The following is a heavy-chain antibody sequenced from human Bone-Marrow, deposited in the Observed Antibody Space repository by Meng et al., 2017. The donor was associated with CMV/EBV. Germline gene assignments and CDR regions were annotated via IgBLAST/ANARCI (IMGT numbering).Heavy chain of an antibody. V-gene: IGHV6-1*01. J-gene: IGHJ6*02. Sequence: SQTLSLTCAIFGDSVSINSVTWNWIRQSPSRGLEWLGRTYYRSKWYNDYAVSVKSRITINSDTSKNQLSLQLNSVTPEDTAMCYCTRDNRGDYYAMDVWGQGTTVTVSS. CDR3: TRDNRGDYYAMDV. D-gene: IGHD3-10*01. CDR1: GDSVSINSVT. CDR2: TYYRSKWYN.